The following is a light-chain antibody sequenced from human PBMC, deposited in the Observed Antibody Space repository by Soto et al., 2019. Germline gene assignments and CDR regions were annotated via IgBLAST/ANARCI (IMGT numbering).Light chain of an antibody. CDR3: QHYNGWPPAVT. Sequence: EILMTQSPATLSVSPGERATLSCRASQSLSRNLAWYQQKPGQAPRLLIYGASTRASGIPARFSGSGSGTEFTLTIRSLPSEDFALYYCQHYNGWPPAVTFGPGTKVDL. J-gene: IGKJ3*01. V-gene: IGKV3-15*01. CDR2: GAS. CDR1: QSLSRN.